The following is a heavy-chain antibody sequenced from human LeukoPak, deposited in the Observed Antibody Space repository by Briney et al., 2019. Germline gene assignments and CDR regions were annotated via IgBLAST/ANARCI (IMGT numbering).Heavy chain of an antibody. CDR3: ARTPSGSYLKTYFDY. Sequence: GGSLRLSCAASGFTFSDYSMNWVRQAPGKGLEWVSSISSSSSYIYYADSVKGRFTISRDNAKNSLYLQMNSLRAEDTAMYYCARTPSGSYLKTYFDYWGQGTLVTVS. CDR1: GFTFSDYS. V-gene: IGHV3-21*01. D-gene: IGHD1-26*01. J-gene: IGHJ4*02. CDR2: ISSSSSYI.